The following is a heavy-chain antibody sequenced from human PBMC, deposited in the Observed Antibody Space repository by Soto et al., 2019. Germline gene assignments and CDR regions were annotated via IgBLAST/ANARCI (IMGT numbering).Heavy chain of an antibody. CDR3: ARRHSSGWYGIDT. V-gene: IGHV4-39*01. Sequence: QLQLQESGPGLVKPSETLSLTCTVSGGSISSSSYYWGWIRQPPGKGLEWIGSIYYSGSTYYNPSLKSRVTISVDTSKNQFSLKLSSVTAADTDVYYCARRHSSGWYGIDTWCQGTLLTVSS. CDR2: IYYSGST. CDR1: GGSISSSSYY. J-gene: IGHJ5*02. D-gene: IGHD6-19*01.